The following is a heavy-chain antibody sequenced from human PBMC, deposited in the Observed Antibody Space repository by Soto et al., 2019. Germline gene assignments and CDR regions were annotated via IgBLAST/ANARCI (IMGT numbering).Heavy chain of an antibody. V-gene: IGHV4-34*01. CDR1: GGSFSGYY. D-gene: IGHD3-9*01. Sequence: PSETLSLTCAVYGGSFSGYYWSWIRQPPGKGLEWIGEINHSGSTNYNPALKSRVTISVDTSKNQFSLKLSSVTAADTAVYYCARKLSFGLRYLDPGRYNWFDPWGRGTLVPVSS. CDR2: INHSGST. CDR3: ARKLSFGLRYLDPGRYNWFDP. J-gene: IGHJ5*02.